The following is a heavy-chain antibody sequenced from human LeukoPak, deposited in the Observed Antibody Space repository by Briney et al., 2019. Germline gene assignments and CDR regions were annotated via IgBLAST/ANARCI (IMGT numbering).Heavy chain of an antibody. D-gene: IGHD6-19*01. J-gene: IGHJ4*02. CDR3: ARSGSGWFDF. CDR1: GSAVSTNF. V-gene: IGHV3-53*01. Sequence: GGSLRLSCAASGSAVSTNFMSWVRQAPEKGLEWVSVIYAGGDTYYADSVKGRFTISRDNSKNTLYLQMNSLRAEDTAVYYCARSGSGWFDFWGQGTLVTVSS. CDR2: IYAGGDT.